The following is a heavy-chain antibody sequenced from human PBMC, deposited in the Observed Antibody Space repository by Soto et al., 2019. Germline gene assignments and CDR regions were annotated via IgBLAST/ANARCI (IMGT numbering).Heavy chain of an antibody. Sequence: ASVKVSCKVSGYTLTELSMHWVRRAPGKGLEWMGGFDPEDGETIYAQKFQGRVTMTEDTSTDTAYMELSSLRSEDTAVYYCATLRGYSYGYHYFDYWGQGTLVTVSS. CDR3: ATLRGYSYGYHYFDY. CDR1: GYTLTELS. D-gene: IGHD5-18*01. J-gene: IGHJ4*02. V-gene: IGHV1-24*01. CDR2: FDPEDGET.